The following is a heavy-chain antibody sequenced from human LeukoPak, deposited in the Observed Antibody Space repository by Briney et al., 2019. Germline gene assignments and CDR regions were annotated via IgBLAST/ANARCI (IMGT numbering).Heavy chain of an antibody. CDR1: GFGFGGHY. CDR2: ISGNGGDI. J-gene: IGHJ4*02. Sequence: PGGSLRLSCAASGFGFGGHYMSSVRQAPGKGPEWISYISGNGGDIAYADSVKGRFTISRNNAKNSLHLQMNGLRVEDTAVYHCVRHAGRAGGQWGQGTLIAVSS. V-gene: IGHV3-11*01. D-gene: IGHD2-8*02. CDR3: VRHAGRAGGQ.